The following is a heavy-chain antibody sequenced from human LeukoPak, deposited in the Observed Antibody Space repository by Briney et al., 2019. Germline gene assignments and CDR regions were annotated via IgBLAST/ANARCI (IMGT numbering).Heavy chain of an antibody. V-gene: IGHV3-11*06. CDR3: ARDLEALAGYFDY. Sequence: GSLRPHRAAPGFTLSDYYMSWIRQAPRKGTGWDSYIRSSSSYTNYADSVKGRFPITRDNRKNSLHLQMNSLRADDTALYYFARDLEALAGYFDYWGQGTLVTVSS. CDR2: IRSSSSYT. J-gene: IGHJ4*02. CDR1: GFTLSDYY. D-gene: IGHD6-19*01.